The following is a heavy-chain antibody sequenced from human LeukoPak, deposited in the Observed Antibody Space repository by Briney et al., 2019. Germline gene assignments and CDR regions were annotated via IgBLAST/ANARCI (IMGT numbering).Heavy chain of an antibody. CDR1: GFTFSNYA. CDR2: ISVSGGSI. Sequence: QAGGSLRLSCAASGFTFSNYALHWVRQAPGKGLEWVSGISVSGGSIYYADSVTGRFTISRDNSKDTLYLQMNSLRVEDTALYYCAKEHSVLTTMRGLDSWGQGTLVTVSS. D-gene: IGHD3-22*01. V-gene: IGHV3-23*01. CDR3: AKEHSVLTTMRGLDS. J-gene: IGHJ4*02.